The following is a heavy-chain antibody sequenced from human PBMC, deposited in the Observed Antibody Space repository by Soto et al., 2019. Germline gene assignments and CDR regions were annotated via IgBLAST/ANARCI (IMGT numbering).Heavy chain of an antibody. CDR2: ILHSGST. CDR1: GSSIISGYY. V-gene: IGHV4-38-2*01. CDR3: ARGYTGNYFDY. Sequence: SETLSLTCAVSGSSIISGYYWVWIRQPPGKGLEWIGSILHSGSTYYNPALKSRVTISVDTSKNQFSLKLSSVTAADTAVYYCARGYTGNYFDYWGQGNLVTVSS. D-gene: IGHD1-26*01. J-gene: IGHJ4*02.